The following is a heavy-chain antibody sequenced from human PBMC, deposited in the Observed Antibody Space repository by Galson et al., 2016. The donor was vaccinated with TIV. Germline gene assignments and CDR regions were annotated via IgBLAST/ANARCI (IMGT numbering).Heavy chain of an antibody. CDR1: GFTFSSYA. D-gene: IGHD2-2*01. V-gene: IGHV3-23*01. CDR2: ISGGGGDT. CDR3: AQDTRDCASSKCYTGNWFDP. Sequence: SLRLSCAASGFTFSSYAMSWVRQAPGKGLEWVSVISGGGGDTYYAVSVKGRFTISRDNSKNTLDLQMNSLRAEDTAVYYCAQDTRDCASSKCYTGNWFDPWGQGTLVTVSS. J-gene: IGHJ5*02.